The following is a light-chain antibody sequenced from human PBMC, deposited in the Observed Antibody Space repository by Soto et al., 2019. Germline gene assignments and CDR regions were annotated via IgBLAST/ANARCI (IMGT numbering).Light chain of an antibody. CDR3: QQYYSTPLT. CDR1: PSFLYSSNNKNY. Sequence: DVLIAXSPGSXXXXXXXMSTXXFNSIPSFLYSSNNKNYLAWYQQKPGQPPKLLIYWASTRESGVPDRFSGSGSGTDFTLTISSLQAEDVAVYYCQQYYSTPLTFGGGTKVDIK. V-gene: IGKV4-1*01. J-gene: IGKJ4*01. CDR2: WAS.